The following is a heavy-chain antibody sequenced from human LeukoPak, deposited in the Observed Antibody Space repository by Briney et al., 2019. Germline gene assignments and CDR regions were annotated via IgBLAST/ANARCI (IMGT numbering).Heavy chain of an antibody. V-gene: IGHV4-4*07. CDR1: GGSISSYY. CDR2: IYTSGST. Sequence: SETLSLTCTVSGGSISSYYWSWIRQPAGKGLEWIGRIYTSGSTYYNPSLKSRVTISVDTSKNQFSLKLSSVTAADTAVYYCAILITMVRAEGNWFDPWGQGTLVTVSS. D-gene: IGHD3-10*01. J-gene: IGHJ5*02. CDR3: AILITMVRAEGNWFDP.